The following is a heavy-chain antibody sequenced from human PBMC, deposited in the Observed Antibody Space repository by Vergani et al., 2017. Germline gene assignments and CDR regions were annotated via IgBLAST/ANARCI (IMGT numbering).Heavy chain of an antibody. J-gene: IGHJ4*02. CDR1: GGSFSGYY. Sequence: QVQLQQWGAGLLKPSETLSLTCAVYGGSFSGYYWSWIRQPPGKGVEWIGEINHSGSTNYNPSLKSRVTISVDTSKNQFSLKLSSVTAADTAVYYCARGVYHYDILTGYYNVGYFDYWGQGTLVTVSS. V-gene: IGHV4-34*01. CDR2: INHSGST. D-gene: IGHD3-9*01. CDR3: ARGVYHYDILTGYYNVGYFDY.